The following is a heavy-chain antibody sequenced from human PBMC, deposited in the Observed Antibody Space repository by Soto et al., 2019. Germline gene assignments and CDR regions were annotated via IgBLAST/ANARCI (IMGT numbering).Heavy chain of an antibody. CDR1: GFDINTYW. D-gene: IGHD6-13*01. V-gene: IGHV3-74*01. CDR2: IKSDGSNT. Sequence: EVQLMESGGALVQPRGSLGLSCEASGFDINTYWMHWVRQGPGKGLVWVSRIKSDGSNTDYADSVKGRFTISRDNAKHTLYLHLHSLRADDTAVYYCARGIPGHYGVDVWGQGTTVTVSS. J-gene: IGHJ6*02. CDR3: ARGIPGHYGVDV.